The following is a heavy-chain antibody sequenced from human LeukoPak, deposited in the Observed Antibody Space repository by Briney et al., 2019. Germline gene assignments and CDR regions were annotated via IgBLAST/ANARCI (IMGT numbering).Heavy chain of an antibody. J-gene: IGHJ4*02. CDR2: ISGDGGST. CDR1: GFTFDDYA. Sequence: GGSPRLSCAASGFTFDDYAMHWVRQAPGKGLEWVSLISGDGGSTYYADSVKGRFTISRDNSKNSLYLQMNSLRTEDTALYYCAMITGTADYWGQGTLVTVSS. D-gene: IGHD1-20*01. CDR3: AMITGTADY. V-gene: IGHV3-43*02.